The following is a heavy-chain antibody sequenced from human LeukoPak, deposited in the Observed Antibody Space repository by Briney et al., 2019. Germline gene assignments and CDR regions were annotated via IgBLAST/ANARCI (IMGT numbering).Heavy chain of an antibody. CDR1: GFTFSGSA. J-gene: IGHJ4*02. V-gene: IGHV3-73*01. Sequence: GGSLRLSCAASGFTFSGSALHWVRQASGKGVEWIGRIRSKTNNYATTYAASVTGRFTISRDDAENTAYLQMNSLKTEDTAVYYCARVGRDFNWNYDDYWGQGTLVTVSS. D-gene: IGHD1-7*01. CDR2: IRSKTNNYAT. CDR3: ARVGRDFNWNYDDY.